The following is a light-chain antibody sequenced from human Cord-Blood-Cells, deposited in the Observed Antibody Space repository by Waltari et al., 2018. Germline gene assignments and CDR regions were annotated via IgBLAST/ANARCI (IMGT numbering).Light chain of an antibody. CDR2: GAS. V-gene: IGKV3-15*01. Sequence: EIVMTQSPATLSVSPGERATLSCRASQSVSSNLAWYQQKPGQAPRLLIYGASTRATGIPARFSGSGSGTECTLTISSLQSEDFAVYYGQQYNNWYSCGQGTKLEIK. J-gene: IGKJ2*03. CDR3: QQYNNWYS. CDR1: QSVSSN.